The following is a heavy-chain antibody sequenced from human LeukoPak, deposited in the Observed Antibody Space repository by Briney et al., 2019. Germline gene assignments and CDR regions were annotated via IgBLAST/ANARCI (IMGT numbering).Heavy chain of an antibody. J-gene: IGHJ6*03. CDR2: INPNSGGT. V-gene: IGHV1-2*02. Sequence: ASVKVSCKASGYTFTGYYMHWVRQAPGQGLEWMGWINPNSGGTNYAQKFQGRVTMTRDTSISTAYMELSRPRSDDTAVYYCARVLRFLEWSTVAMDVWGKGTTVTVSS. D-gene: IGHD3-3*01. CDR3: ARVLRFLEWSTVAMDV. CDR1: GYTFTGYY.